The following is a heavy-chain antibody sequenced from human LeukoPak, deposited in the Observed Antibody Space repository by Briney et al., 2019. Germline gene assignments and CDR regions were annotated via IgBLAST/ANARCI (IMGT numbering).Heavy chain of an antibody. J-gene: IGHJ4*02. V-gene: IGHV1-18*01. CDR1: GYTFTSYG. Sequence: GASMKVSCKASGYTFTSYGISWVRQAPGQGLEWMGWISAYNGNTNYAQKLQGRVTMTTDTSTSTAYMELRSLRSDDTAVYYCARDRVAVAGTGQNDYWGQGTLVTVSS. D-gene: IGHD6-19*01. CDR3: ARDRVAVAGTGQNDY. CDR2: ISAYNGNT.